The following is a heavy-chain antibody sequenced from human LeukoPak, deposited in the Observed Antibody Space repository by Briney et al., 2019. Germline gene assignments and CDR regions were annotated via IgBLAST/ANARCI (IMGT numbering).Heavy chain of an antibody. CDR1: GFTFSVFY. CDR2: IIPSGTYT. J-gene: IGHJ6*02. CDR3: ARGHYGMDV. Sequence: GGSLRLSRAASGFTFSVFYTSWVRQAPGEGREWGSYIIPSGTYTNYVDSVKSRFTITRDNAKNSLFLHMNSLRAEYTGLYYCARGHYGMDVWGQGTTVTVSS. V-gene: IGHV3-11*06.